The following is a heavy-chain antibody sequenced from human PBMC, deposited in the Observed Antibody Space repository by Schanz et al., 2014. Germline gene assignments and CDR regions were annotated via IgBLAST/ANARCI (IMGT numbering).Heavy chain of an antibody. CDR2: ISGDHRNT. Sequence: EMQLLESGGGLIQPGGSLRLSCAASGFTFSTHAMSWVRQAPGKGLEWVSSISGDHRNTFYADSVKGRFTISRDNSKNTLYLQMNSLRAEDTAVYYCAKAPREYCNYDNCPNWFDSWGQGTLGTASS. V-gene: IGHV3-23*01. J-gene: IGHJ5*01. CDR3: AKAPREYCNYDNCPNWFDS. CDR1: GFTFSTHA. D-gene: IGHD2-15*01.